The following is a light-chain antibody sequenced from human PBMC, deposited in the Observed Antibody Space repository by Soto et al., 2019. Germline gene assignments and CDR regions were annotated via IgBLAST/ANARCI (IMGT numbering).Light chain of an antibody. CDR2: EGS. CDR1: QSVNKY. CDR3: QHRSNWPTT. J-gene: IGKJ2*01. V-gene: IGKV3-11*01. Sequence: EIVLMQSPAIMSLSPGERVTLSCWASQSVNKYLAWYQQKAGQAPRLLIYEGSKRATGIPARFSGSGSGTDFTLTISSLEPEDFAVYYCQHRSNWPTTFGQGTKVEIK.